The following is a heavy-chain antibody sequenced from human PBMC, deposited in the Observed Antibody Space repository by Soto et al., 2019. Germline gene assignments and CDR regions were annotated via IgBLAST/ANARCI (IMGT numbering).Heavy chain of an antibody. CDR3: AKATTATSWLVDF. CDR2: ISCGDGHT. D-gene: IGHD2-2*01. J-gene: IGHJ4*02. CDR1: GFTFSSRA. V-gene: IGHV3-23*01. Sequence: GGSLRLSCAASGFTFSSRAMNWVRQAPGKGPEWVSTISCGDGHTDYADSVKGRFTISRDNDKNTLYLQMDSLKIEDTAIYYCAKATTATSWLVDFWGPGTLVTVSS.